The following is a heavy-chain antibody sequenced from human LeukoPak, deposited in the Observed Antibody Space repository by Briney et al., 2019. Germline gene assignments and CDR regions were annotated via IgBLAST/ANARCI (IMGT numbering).Heavy chain of an antibody. D-gene: IGHD2-2*01. CDR1: GYSISSGYY. CDR3: ARDWGVVVPAAMPVGHDY. Sequence: SETLSLTCTVSGYSISSGYYWGWIRQPPGKRLEWIGSIYHSGSTYYNPSLKSRVTISVDTSKNQFSLKLSSVTAADTAVYYCARDWGVVVPAAMPVGHDYWGQGTLVTVSS. V-gene: IGHV4-38-2*02. CDR2: IYHSGST. J-gene: IGHJ4*02.